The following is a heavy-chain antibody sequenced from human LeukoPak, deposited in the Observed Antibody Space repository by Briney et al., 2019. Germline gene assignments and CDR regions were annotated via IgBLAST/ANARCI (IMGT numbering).Heavy chain of an antibody. V-gene: IGHV5-51*01. CDR3: AIKRGPATIPYYMDG. J-gene: IGHJ6*03. CDR1: GYSFTSYW. D-gene: IGHD2-2*01. CDR2: IYPGDSDT. Sequence: PGESLKISCKGSGYSFTSYWIGWVRQMPGKGLGWMGIIYPGDSDTRYSPSFQGQVTISADKSITTAYLQWSSLKGSDTTRYYCAIKRGPATIPYYMDGWGKPTTVTVSS.